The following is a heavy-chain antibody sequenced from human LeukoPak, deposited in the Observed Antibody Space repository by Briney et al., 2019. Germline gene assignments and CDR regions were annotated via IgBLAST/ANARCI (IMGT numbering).Heavy chain of an antibody. CDR3: AKDPRGYSYAEFDY. CDR2: ISGSGGST. D-gene: IGHD5-18*01. V-gene: IGHV3-23*01. J-gene: IGHJ4*02. CDR1: GFTFSSYA. Sequence: GGSLRLSCAATGFTFSSYAMSWVRQAPGKGLEWVSAISGSGGSTYYADSVKGRFTISRDNSKNTLYLQMNSLRAEDTAVYYCAKDPRGYSYAEFDYWGQGTLVTVSS.